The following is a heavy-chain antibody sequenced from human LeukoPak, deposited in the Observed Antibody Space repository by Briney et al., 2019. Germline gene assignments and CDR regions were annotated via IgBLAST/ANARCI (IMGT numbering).Heavy chain of an antibody. V-gene: IGHV3-11*01. CDR2: TYNSDSNT. J-gene: IGHJ6*02. Sequence: GGFLRLSCAASGFTFGDLYMSWIRQAPGKGLEWISYTYNSDSNTYYTDSVKGRFTMSRDNAKNSGFLQMNSLRVEDTAVYFCARGHYGLDVWGQGTTVTVSS. CDR1: GFTFGDLY. CDR3: ARGHYGLDV.